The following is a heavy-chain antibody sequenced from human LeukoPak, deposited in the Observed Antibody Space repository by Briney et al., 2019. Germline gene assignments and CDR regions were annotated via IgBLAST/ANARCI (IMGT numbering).Heavy chain of an antibody. CDR3: AKMRFGDDVFDI. CDR2: ISSSSSYI. D-gene: IGHD3-10*01. Sequence: PGGSLRLSCAASGFTFSSYAMSWVRQAPGKGLEWVSSISSSSSYIYYADSVKGRFTISRDNAKNSLYLQMNSLRAEDTAVYYCAKMRFGDDVFDIWGQGTMVTVSS. CDR1: GFTFSSYA. J-gene: IGHJ3*02. V-gene: IGHV3-21*01.